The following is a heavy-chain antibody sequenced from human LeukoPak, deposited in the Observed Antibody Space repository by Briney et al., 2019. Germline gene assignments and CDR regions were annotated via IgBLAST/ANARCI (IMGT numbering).Heavy chain of an antibody. CDR1: GYTFTDYF. CDR3: ARGGGVWLVQKYDAFDI. V-gene: IGHV1-2*02. CDR2: INPNTGGT. J-gene: IGHJ3*02. Sequence: RASVKVSCKASGYTFTDYFMHWVRQAPGQGPEWMGWINPNTGGTNYAQRFQGRVTMTRDTSISTAYMELSRLRSDDTAVYYCARGGGVWLVQKYDAFDIWGQGTMVTVSS. D-gene: IGHD6-19*01.